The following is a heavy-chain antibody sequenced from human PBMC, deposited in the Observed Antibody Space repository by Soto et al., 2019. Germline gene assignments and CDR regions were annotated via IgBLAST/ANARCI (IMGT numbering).Heavy chain of an antibody. J-gene: IGHJ4*02. V-gene: IGHV1-18*04. Sequence: SSVKVSCKASGYTFRTHGVSWVRRAPGQGLEWMGWISGYNGNTNYAQKFQGRVTMTTETSTNTAYMELRSLRSDDTALYYCASWAGQVRDFGGPLDYWGQGTLVTVSS. D-gene: IGHD4-17*01. CDR3: ASWAGQVRDFGGPLDY. CDR1: GYTFRTHG. CDR2: ISGYNGNT.